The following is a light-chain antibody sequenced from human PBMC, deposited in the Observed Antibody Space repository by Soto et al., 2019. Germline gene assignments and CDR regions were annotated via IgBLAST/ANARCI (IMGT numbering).Light chain of an antibody. Sequence: DIQLTQSPSFLSASVGDRVTITCRASQGLSSDLAWYQQKPGKAPKLLIYAASTWQRGVPSSFSGSGSGTELTLTISSLQPEDFATYYCQQLNSYPITFGQGTRLEIK. CDR1: QGLSSD. J-gene: IGKJ5*01. CDR2: AAS. CDR3: QQLNSYPIT. V-gene: IGKV1-9*01.